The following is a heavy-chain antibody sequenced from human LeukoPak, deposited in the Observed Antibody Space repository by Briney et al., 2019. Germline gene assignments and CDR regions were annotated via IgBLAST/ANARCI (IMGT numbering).Heavy chain of an antibody. CDR1: GGSISTYY. J-gene: IGHJ4*02. V-gene: IGHV4-4*09. Sequence: SETLSLTCTVSGGSISTYYWSWIRQPPGKGLEGVGYIYAIGLTSYNTNYNPSLNSRVTISVATSKNQFSLELSSVTAADTAVYYCARDREHSYGRYFDFWGQGSLVTVSS. D-gene: IGHD5-18*01. CDR2: IYAIGLTSYNT. CDR3: ARDREHSYGRYFDF.